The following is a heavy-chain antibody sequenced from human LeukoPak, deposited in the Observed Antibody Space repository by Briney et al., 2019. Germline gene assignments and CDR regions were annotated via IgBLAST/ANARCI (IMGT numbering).Heavy chain of an antibody. V-gene: IGHV4-59*01. CDR1: VGSIRRYY. D-gene: IGHD3-10*01. Sequence: PSETLSLTCTVSVGSIRRYYWNWIRQPPGKGREWIGYIDYDGSTNYNPSLRSRVTISVDTSKNQLSLELTSVTAADTAIYYCARDRTYGYIDSWGQGTRVTVSS. J-gene: IGHJ4*02. CDR2: IDYDGST. CDR3: ARDRTYGYIDS.